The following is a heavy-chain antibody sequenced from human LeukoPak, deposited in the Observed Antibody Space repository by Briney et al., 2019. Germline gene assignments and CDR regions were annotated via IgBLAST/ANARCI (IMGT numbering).Heavy chain of an antibody. CDR3: ARGVPYYDSSGYYYPFFDY. CDR1: GGSISSGGYY. J-gene: IGHJ4*02. Sequence: SETLSLTCTVSGGSISSGGYYWSWIRQHPGKGLEWIGYIYYSGSTYYNPSLKSRVTISVDTTKNQFSLKLSSVTAADTAVYYCARGVPYYDSSGYYYPFFDYWGQGTLVTVSS. V-gene: IGHV4-31*03. D-gene: IGHD3-22*01. CDR2: IYYSGST.